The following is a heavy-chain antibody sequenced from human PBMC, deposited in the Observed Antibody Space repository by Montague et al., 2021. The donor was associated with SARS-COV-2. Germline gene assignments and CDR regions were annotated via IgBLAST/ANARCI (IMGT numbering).Heavy chain of an antibody. V-gene: IGHV6-1*01. CDR3: ARGWVATIPHMDN. D-gene: IGHD5-12*01. Sequence: CAISGDSVSSNSAAWNWIRQSPSRGLEWLGRTYYRSKWHNDYAVSVKSRITINPDTSKNQFSLQLKSVTPEDTAVYNCARGWVATIPHMDNWGQGSLVIVSS. CDR1: GDSVSSNSAA. CDR2: TYYRSKWHN. J-gene: IGHJ4*02.